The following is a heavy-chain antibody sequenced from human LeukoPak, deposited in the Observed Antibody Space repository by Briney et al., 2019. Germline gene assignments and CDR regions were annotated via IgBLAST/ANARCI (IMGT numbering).Heavy chain of an antibody. D-gene: IGHD6-13*01. V-gene: IGHV3-30*04. CDR2: ISFDGTNE. CDR1: GFTFTSYA. J-gene: IGHJ4*02. CDR3: AKQHSSSWYLTDY. Sequence: GGSLRLSCAASGFTFTSYAMHWVRQAPGKGLEWVALISFDGTNEYYADSVKGRFTISRDNSKNTLYLQMNSLRAEDTAVYYCAKQHSSSWYLTDYWGQGTLVTVSS.